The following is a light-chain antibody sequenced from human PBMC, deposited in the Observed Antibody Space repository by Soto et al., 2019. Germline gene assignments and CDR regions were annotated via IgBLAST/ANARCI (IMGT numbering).Light chain of an antibody. CDR2: VNN. CDR3: QSSDSGLSGSRV. V-gene: IGLV1-40*01. CDR1: RSNIGAGHD. Sequence: QSVLTQPPSVSGPPGQRVTISCTGGRSNIGAGHDVHWYQQLPGTAPKLLIYVNNNRPSGVPDRFSGSKSGTSASLAITGLQAEDEADYHCQSSDSGLSGSRVFGGGTKLTVL. J-gene: IGLJ2*01.